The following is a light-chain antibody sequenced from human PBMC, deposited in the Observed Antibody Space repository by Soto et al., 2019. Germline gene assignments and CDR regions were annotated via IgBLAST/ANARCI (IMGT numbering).Light chain of an antibody. CDR1: QSISNW. J-gene: IGKJ2*01. CDR2: DAT. V-gene: IGKV1-5*01. CDR3: QQYHTYSYT. Sequence: IQMTQSPSTLATSVGDRVTITCRASQSISNWVAWYQQKSGQGPKLLLYDATKLAVGVPSRFSGSGYGTEFTLTISSLQSDDFATYYCQQYHTYSYTFGQVTKLEI.